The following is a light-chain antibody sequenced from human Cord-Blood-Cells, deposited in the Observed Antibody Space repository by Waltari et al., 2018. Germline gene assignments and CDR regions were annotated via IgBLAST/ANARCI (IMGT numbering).Light chain of an antibody. CDR2: GAS. V-gene: IGKV3-15*01. J-gene: IGKJ2*01. CDR1: QSVSSN. Sequence: EIVMTQSQATLSVSPGERATLSCRASQSVSSNLAWYQQKPGQAPRLLIYGASTRATGIPARFSGSGSGTEFTLTISSLQSEDFAVYYCQQYNNWLYTFGQGTKLEIK. CDR3: QQYNNWLYT.